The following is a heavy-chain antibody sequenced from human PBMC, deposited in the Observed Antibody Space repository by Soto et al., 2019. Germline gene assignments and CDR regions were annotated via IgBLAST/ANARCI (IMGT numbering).Heavy chain of an antibody. CDR1: GGSFSGYY. J-gene: IGHJ3*02. V-gene: IGHV4-34*01. CDR2: IYHSGST. CDR3: ARGPKSAWAFDI. Sequence: QVPLQQWGAGLLKPSETLSLTCAVYGGSFSGYYWSWIRKPPGKGLEWIVEIYHSGSTNYNPSLKSRVTISVDTSKNHFSLRLSSVTAADTAVYYCARGPKSAWAFDIWGQGTMVTVSS.